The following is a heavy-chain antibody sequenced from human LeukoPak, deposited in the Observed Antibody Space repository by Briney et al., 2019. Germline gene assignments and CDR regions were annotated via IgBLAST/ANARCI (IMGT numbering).Heavy chain of an antibody. J-gene: IGHJ4*02. CDR3: ARQRHYSSGSYPDY. D-gene: IGHD3-10*01. CDR1: GGSISSSSYY. V-gene: IGHV4-39*01. CDR2: IYYSGST. Sequence: QLQLQESGPGLVKPSETLSLTCTVSGGSISSSSYYWGWIRQPPGKGLEWIGSIYYSGSTYYNPSLKSRVTISVDTSKNQFSLKLSSVTAADTAVYYCARQRHYSSGSYPDYWGQGTLVTVSS.